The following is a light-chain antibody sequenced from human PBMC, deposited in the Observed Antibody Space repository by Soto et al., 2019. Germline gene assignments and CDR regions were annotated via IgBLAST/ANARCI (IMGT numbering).Light chain of an antibody. CDR1: QSVRSSY. J-gene: IGKJ1*01. V-gene: IGKV3-20*01. CDR2: GTS. CDR3: QQYGTSPGT. Sequence: EIVLTQSPGTLSLSPVERATLCCRASQSVRSSYLAWYQQKLGQAPRLLIYGTSSRATGVPDRFSGSGSGTDFTLTISRLEPEDFAVYYCQQYGTSPGTFGQGTKVDIK.